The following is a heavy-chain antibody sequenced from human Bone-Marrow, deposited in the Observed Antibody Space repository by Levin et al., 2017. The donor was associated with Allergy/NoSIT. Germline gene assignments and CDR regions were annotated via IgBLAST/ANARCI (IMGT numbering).Heavy chain of an antibody. V-gene: IGHV3-13*01. CDR2: IGSGGDT. Sequence: HTGGSLRLSCAASGFVFSNYDMHWVRQAPGKGLEWVSSIGSGGDTMYPGSVKGRFTISRENDKNSFYLQMRSLRAGDTAVYYCARVKSLGPLNWYFDLWGRGTLVTVSS. CDR1: GFVFSNYD. CDR3: ARVKSLGPLNWYFDL. J-gene: IGHJ2*01. D-gene: IGHD1-26*01.